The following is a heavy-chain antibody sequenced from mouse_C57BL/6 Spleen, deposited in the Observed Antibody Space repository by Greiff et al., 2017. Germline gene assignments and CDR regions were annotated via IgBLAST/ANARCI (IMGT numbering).Heavy chain of an antibody. V-gene: IGHV5-17*01. CDR1: GFTFSDYG. CDR3: AREGTTVVAPFDY. D-gene: IGHD1-1*01. Sequence: EVMLVESGGGLVKPGGSLKLSCAASGFTFSDYGMHWVRQAPEKGLEWVAYISSGSSTIYYADTVKGRFTISRDNAKNTLFLQMTSLRSEDTAMYYCAREGTTVVAPFDYWGQGTTLTVSS. J-gene: IGHJ2*01. CDR2: ISSGSSTI.